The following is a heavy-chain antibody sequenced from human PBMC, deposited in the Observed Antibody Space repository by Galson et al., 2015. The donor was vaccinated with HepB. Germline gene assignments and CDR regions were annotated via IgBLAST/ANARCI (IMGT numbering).Heavy chain of an antibody. J-gene: IGHJ5*02. V-gene: IGHV1-69*02. CDR2: IIPILGVA. CDR3: GRSTLRDGVDP. D-gene: IGHD5-24*01. CDR1: GGTFSSYT. Sequence: SCKASGGTFSSYTISWVRQAPGQGLEWMGRIIPILGVANYAQKFQGRVTITADKSTSTAYMELSSLRSEDTAVYYCGRSTLRDGVDPWGQGTLVTVSS.